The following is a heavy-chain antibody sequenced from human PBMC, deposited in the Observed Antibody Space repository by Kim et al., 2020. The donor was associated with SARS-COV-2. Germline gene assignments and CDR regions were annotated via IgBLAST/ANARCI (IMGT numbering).Heavy chain of an antibody. V-gene: IGHV3-30-3*01. CDR3: ARESVGYFAVGYFLH. Sequence: GGSLRLSCAVSGFTLSTYAMHWVRQAPGKGLEWVAFMAYDGSNQYYAGSVKGRFTISRDTSKNTLYLEMSSLRLEDTAVYYCARESVGYFAVGYFLHWG. D-gene: IGHD1-26*01. CDR2: MAYDGSNQ. CDR1: GFTLSTYA. J-gene: IGHJ1*01.